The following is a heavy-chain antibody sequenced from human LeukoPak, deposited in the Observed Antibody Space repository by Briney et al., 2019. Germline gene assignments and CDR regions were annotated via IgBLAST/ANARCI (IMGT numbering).Heavy chain of an antibody. Sequence: PSETLSLTCAVYGGSFSGYYWSWIRQPPGKGLEWSGEINHSGSTNYNPSLKSRVTISVDTSKSQFSLKLSSVTAADTAVYYCARGKTPTATIWFDRWGQGTLVTVSS. CDR1: GGSFSGYY. J-gene: IGHJ5*02. CDR2: INHSGST. D-gene: IGHD1-1*01. V-gene: IGHV4-34*01. CDR3: ARGKTPTATIWFDR.